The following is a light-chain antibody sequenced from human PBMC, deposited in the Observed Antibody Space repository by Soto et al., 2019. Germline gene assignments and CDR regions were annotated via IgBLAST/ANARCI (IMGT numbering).Light chain of an antibody. CDR1: QSISSY. CDR2: AAS. CDR3: QQSYSTPPEYT. V-gene: IGKV1-39*01. Sequence: DIQMTQSPSSLSASVGDRVTITCRASQSISSYLHWDQQKPGKAPKLLIYAASSLQSGVPSRFSGSGSGTDFTLTISSLQPEDFATYYCQQSYSTPPEYTFGQGTKLEIK. J-gene: IGKJ2*01.